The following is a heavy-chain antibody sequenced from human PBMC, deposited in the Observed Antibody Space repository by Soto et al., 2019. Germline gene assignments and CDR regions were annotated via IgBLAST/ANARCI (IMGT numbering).Heavy chain of an antibody. V-gene: IGHV1-46*01. CDR3: ASSPAYGSSWYGIPPDLSHGMDV. Sequence: SVKVSCQASGYTFTSYYIHWVRQAPVQGLEWMGIINPRGGITTYAQKFQGRLTMTGDTSTSTVYMELSSLTSEDTAMYHCASSPAYGSSWYGIPPDLSHGMDVWGQGTTVTVSS. CDR1: GYTFTSYY. D-gene: IGHD6-13*01. CDR2: INPRGGIT. J-gene: IGHJ6*02.